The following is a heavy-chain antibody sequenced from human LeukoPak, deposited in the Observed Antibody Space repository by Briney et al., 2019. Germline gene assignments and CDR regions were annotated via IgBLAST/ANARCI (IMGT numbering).Heavy chain of an antibody. CDR1: GYTFTGYY. J-gene: IGHJ4*02. CDR3: ARDVPLLGRATSKGDY. CDR2: ISAYNGNT. D-gene: IGHD5-24*01. V-gene: IGHV1-18*04. Sequence: ASVKVSCKASGYTFTGYYMHWVRQAPGQGLEWMGWISAYNGNTNYAQKLQGRVTMTTDTSTSTAYMELRSLRSDDTAVYYCARDVPLLGRATSKGDYWGQGTLVTVSS.